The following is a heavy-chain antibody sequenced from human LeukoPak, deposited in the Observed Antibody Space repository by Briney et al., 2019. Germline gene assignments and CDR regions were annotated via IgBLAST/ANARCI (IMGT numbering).Heavy chain of an antibody. J-gene: IGHJ6*02. Sequence: PEKSLRLSCAASGFTFSSYAMHWVRQAPGKGLEWVTLISYDGSNKYYADSVKGRFTISRDNSKSTLYLQMNSLRAEDTAVYYCARGGSGYDSHYYAMDVWGQGTTVTVSS. CDR1: GFTFSSYA. D-gene: IGHD5-12*01. CDR3: ARGGSGYDSHYYAMDV. CDR2: ISYDGSNK. V-gene: IGHV3-30*04.